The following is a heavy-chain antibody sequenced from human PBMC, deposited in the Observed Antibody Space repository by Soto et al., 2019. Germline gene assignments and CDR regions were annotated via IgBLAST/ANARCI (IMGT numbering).Heavy chain of an antibody. CDR2: IYYSGST. J-gene: IGHJ5*02. V-gene: IGHV4-59*01. D-gene: IGHD5-12*01. CDR1: GGSISSYY. CDR3: AREHDRALYSGYDLSRFDP. Sequence: NPSETLSLTCTVSGGSISSYYWSWIRQPPGKGLEWIGYIYYSGSTNYNPSLKSRVTISVDTSKNQFSLKLSSVTAADTAVYYCAREHDRALYSGYDLSRFDPWGQGTLVTVSS.